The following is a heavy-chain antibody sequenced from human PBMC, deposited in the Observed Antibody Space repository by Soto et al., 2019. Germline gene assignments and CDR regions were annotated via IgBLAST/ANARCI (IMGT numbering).Heavy chain of an antibody. CDR2: IYSGGST. V-gene: IGHV3-53*01. Sequence: GGSRRLSCAASGVTVSRNYMSGGRQAPGKGLEWVSVIYSGGSTYYADSVKGRFTISRDNSKNTLYFQMNSLRAEDTAVYYCARNNYYDSSFDAFDIWGQGTMVTVSS. D-gene: IGHD3-22*01. J-gene: IGHJ3*02. CDR3: ARNNYYDSSFDAFDI. CDR1: GVTVSRNY.